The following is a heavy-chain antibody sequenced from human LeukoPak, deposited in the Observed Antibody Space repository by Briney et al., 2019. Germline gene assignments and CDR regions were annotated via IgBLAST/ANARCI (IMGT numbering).Heavy chain of an antibody. D-gene: IGHD4-23*01. CDR2: ISYSGST. CDR3: ARYYGGNSNFDY. V-gene: IGHV4-30-4*01. CDR1: GGSINSGAHY. Sequence: SETLSLTCTVSGGSINSGAHYWSWVRQPPGKGLEWIGYISYSGSTYYNPSLKSRVTISVDTSKNQFSPKLSSVTAADTAVYYCARYYGGNSNFDYWGQGTLVTVSS. J-gene: IGHJ4*02.